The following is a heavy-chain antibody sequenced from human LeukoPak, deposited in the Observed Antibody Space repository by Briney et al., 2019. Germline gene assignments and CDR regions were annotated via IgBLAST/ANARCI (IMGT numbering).Heavy chain of an antibody. D-gene: IGHD5-18*01. CDR2: IYSGGTT. V-gene: IGHV3-53*04. J-gene: IGHJ4*02. CDR1: GFTVSTNC. CDR3: ARVDTVMAYYFDL. Sequence: GGSLRLSCAASGFTVSTNCMTWVRQAPGKGLEWVSTIYSGGTTYYADSVMGRFTISRHNSRNTLYLQMNSLRAEDTAVCYCARVDTVMAYYFDLWGQGTLVTVSS.